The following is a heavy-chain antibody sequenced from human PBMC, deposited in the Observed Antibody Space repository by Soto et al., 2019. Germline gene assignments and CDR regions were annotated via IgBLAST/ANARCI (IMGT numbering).Heavy chain of an antibody. V-gene: IGHV3-48*03. CDR1: GFSFSTSQ. CDR2: INDKRRDI. CDR3: AKDLTGYAMDV. Sequence: EVQLVESGGGFVHPGGSLRLSCADSGFSFSTSQMYWVRKAPGKGLEWVSYINDKRRDIYTADSVKGRFNSSRDNARNSLFLPMNRLRDDDTAVYYWAKDLTGYAMDVWGQGTPVTVSS. D-gene: IGHD2-2*01. J-gene: IGHJ6*02.